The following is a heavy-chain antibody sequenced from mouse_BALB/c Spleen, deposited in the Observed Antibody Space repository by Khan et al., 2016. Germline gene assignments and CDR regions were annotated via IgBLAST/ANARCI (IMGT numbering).Heavy chain of an antibody. D-gene: IGHD1-1*01. Sequence: QVQLQQSGAELVRPGTSVKMSCTAAGYRITAYWIGWVKQRPGHGLEWIGDIYPGGDYTKYNEKFKGKGTLTADTSSNTVYMQLSSLTSEDSAISYCARNYYGARFGAMDHGGQGTSVTVSS. V-gene: IGHV1-63*02. CDR1: GYRITAYW. CDR3: ARNYYGARFGAMDH. CDR2: IYPGGDYT. J-gene: IGHJ4*01.